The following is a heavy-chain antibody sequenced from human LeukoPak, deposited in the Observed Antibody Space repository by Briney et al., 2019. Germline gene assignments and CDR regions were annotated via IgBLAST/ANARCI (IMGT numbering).Heavy chain of an antibody. CDR1: GFSLRTRGMS. CDR3: ARTLANWGLYFDY. D-gene: IGHD7-27*01. J-gene: IGHJ4*02. V-gene: IGHV2-70*17. CDR2: IDWDDDK. Sequence: ESGPTLVKPTQTLTLTCTFSGFSLRTRGMSVSWIRQPPGKALEWLARIDWDDDKFYSTSLKTRLTISKDTSKNQVVLTVTNMDPVDTATYYCARTLANWGLYFDYWGQGTLVTVSS.